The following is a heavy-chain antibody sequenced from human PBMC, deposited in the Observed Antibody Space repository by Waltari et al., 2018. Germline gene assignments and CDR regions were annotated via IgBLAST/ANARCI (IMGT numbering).Heavy chain of an antibody. CDR2: ISWNSGSI. V-gene: IGHV3-9*01. Sequence: EVQLVESGGVVVQPGGSLRLSCAASGFTFNDYAMHWVRQAPGKGLEWVSGISWNSGSIGYADSVKGRFTISRDNAKNSLYLQMNSLRAEDTALYYCAKDTRLGELSLYGWYFDYWGQGTLVTVSS. J-gene: IGHJ4*02. CDR3: AKDTRLGELSLYGWYFDY. CDR1: GFTFNDYA. D-gene: IGHD3-16*02.